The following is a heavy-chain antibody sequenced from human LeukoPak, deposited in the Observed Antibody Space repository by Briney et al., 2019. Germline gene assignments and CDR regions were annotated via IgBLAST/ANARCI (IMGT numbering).Heavy chain of an antibody. J-gene: IGHJ4*02. D-gene: IGHD5-12*01. CDR3: ARSLSGYDLNY. CDR2: INHSGST. V-gene: IGHV4-34*01. CDR1: GGSFSGYY. Sequence: SEILSLTCAVYGGSFSGYYWSWIRQPPGKGLEWIGEINHSGSTNYNPSLKSRVTVSVDTSKNQFSLKLSSVTAADTAVYYCARSLSGYDLNYWGQGTLVTVSS.